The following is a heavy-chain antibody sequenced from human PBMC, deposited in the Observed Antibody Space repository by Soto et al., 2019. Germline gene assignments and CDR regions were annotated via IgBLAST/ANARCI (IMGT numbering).Heavy chain of an antibody. CDR1: GFTISSNY. D-gene: IGHD7-27*01. CDR3: ARVWGWHFDL. V-gene: IGHV3-53*02. J-gene: IGHJ2*01. Sequence: EVQLVETGGGLIQPGGSLRLSCAASGFTISSNYMSWVRQAPGKGLQWVSVVYTGGSANYADSVKGRFTSSRDNSKNTLSLQVNSLRAEDTAVYYYARVWGWHFDLWGRGTLVTVSS. CDR2: VYTGGSA.